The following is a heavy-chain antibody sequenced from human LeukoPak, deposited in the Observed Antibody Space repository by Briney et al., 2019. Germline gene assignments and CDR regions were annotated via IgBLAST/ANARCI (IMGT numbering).Heavy chain of an antibody. Sequence: GGSLRLSCAASGFTFTTYALHWVRQAPGKGLEWVAVISYDDGSNKYYADSVKGRFAISRDNSKNTLYLQMYSLRTEDTAVYYCARESGGNTPYYFDYWGQGTLVTVSS. CDR1: GFTFTTYA. CDR2: ISYDDGSNK. CDR3: ARESGGNTPYYFDY. V-gene: IGHV3-30*09. J-gene: IGHJ4*02. D-gene: IGHD2-2*02.